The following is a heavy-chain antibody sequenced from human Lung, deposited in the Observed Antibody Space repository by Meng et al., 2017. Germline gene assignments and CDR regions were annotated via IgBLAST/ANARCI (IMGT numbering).Heavy chain of an antibody. V-gene: IGHV4-34*01. CDR1: GGSFSDYY. D-gene: IGHD4-11*01. J-gene: IGHJ4*02. CDR3: ARGPTTMAHDFDY. CDR2: INHSGST. Sequence: QWQLQQCGAGLLKPSQTLYLTCVVSGGSFSDYYWIWIRQPPGKGLEWIGEINHSGSTNYNPSLESRATISVDTSQNNLSLKLSSVTAADSAVYYCARGPTTMAHDFDYWGQGTLVTVSS.